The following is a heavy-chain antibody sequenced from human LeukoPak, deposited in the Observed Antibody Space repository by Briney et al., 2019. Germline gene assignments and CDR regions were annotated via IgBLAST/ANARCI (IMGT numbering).Heavy chain of an antibody. Sequence: PGGSLRLSCAASGFTFDDYGMSWVRQAPGKGLEWVSGINWNGGSTGYADSVKGRFIISRDNAKNSLYLQMNSLRAEDTALYYCARDYSTTGVYAFDIWGQGTLVTVSS. J-gene: IGHJ3*02. CDR1: GFTFDDYG. CDR3: ARDYSTTGVYAFDI. V-gene: IGHV3-20*04. CDR2: INWNGGST. D-gene: IGHD1-1*01.